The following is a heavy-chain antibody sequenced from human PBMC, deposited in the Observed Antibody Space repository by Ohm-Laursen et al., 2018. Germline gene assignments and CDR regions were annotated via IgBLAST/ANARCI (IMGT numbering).Heavy chain of an antibody. CDR3: ARGDGSRPHFDY. D-gene: IGHD6-13*01. CDR2: IYYSGSA. J-gene: IGHJ4*02. Sequence: SDTLSLTCTVSGASMIDYYWNWIRQPPGKGLEWIGYIYYSGSANYNPSLKSRVTMSVDTSNNQFSLNLNSVTAADTAVYYCARGDGSRPHFDYWGQGTLVTVSS. V-gene: IGHV4-59*12. CDR1: GASMIDYY.